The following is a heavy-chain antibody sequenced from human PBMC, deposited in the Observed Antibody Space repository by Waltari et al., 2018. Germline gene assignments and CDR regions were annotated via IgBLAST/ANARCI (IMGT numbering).Heavy chain of an antibody. CDR1: GFTFSSYA. V-gene: IGHV3-23*03. Sequence: EVQLLESGGGLVQPGGSLRLSCAVSGFTFSSYAMNWVRQAPGKGLEWVSVIYSGGSSTYYAYSVKGRFTISRDNSKNTLYLQMNSLGAEDTAVYYCARVGSGWPNFDYWGQGTLVTVSS. J-gene: IGHJ4*02. D-gene: IGHD6-19*01. CDR3: ARVGSGWPNFDY. CDR2: IYSGGSST.